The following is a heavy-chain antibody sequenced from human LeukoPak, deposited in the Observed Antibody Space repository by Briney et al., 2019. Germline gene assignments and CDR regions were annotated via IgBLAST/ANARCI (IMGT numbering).Heavy chain of an antibody. CDR2: RWYDGSNK. Sequence: GGSLRLSCAASGFTFSSYGMHWVRQAPGKGLEWVAVRWYDGSNKYYADSVKGRFTISRDNSKNTVYLQMNSLRGEDTAVYYCAKDLVYYDSSGSARGLFDPWGQGILVTVSS. CDR1: GFTFSSYG. V-gene: IGHV3-33*06. D-gene: IGHD3-22*01. J-gene: IGHJ5*02. CDR3: AKDLVYYDSSGSARGLFDP.